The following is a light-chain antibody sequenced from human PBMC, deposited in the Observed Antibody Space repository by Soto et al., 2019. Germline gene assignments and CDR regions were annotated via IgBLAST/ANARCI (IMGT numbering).Light chain of an antibody. CDR3: QQYSSYSLYT. CDR2: DAH. J-gene: IGKJ2*01. CDR1: QSISGW. Sequence: DIQMTQSPSTLSASVGDRVTITCRASQSISGWFAWFEQKPGKAPKLLIYDAHTLEGGVPSRFSGSGSGTRFTLTIISLQPDDFATYFCQQYSSYSLYTFGQGTKLEI. V-gene: IGKV1-5*01.